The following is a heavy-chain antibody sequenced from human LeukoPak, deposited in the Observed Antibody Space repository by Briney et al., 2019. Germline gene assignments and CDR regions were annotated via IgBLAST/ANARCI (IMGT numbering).Heavy chain of an antibody. J-gene: IGHJ6*02. Sequence: ASVKVSCKASRDTFTNYYMHWVRQAPGQGLEWMAMISPSGGSTSYAQRFQGRVTMTRDTSTSTVYMELSSLRSEDTAVYYCAKDFGPLEVYIISHHGMDVWGQGTTVTVSS. CDR3: AKDFGPLEVYIISHHGMDV. D-gene: IGHD1-14*01. V-gene: IGHV1-46*01. CDR2: ISPSGGST. CDR1: RDTFTNYY.